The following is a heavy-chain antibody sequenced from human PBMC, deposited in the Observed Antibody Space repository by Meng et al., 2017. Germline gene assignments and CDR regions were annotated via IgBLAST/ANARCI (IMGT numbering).Heavy chain of an antibody. CDR3: AKYTTVRYSSGWYGEYFQH. CDR1: GFTFDDYA. CDR2: ISGSGGST. Sequence: GESLKISCAASGFTFDDYAMHWVRQAPGKGLEWVSAISGSGGSTYYADSVKGRFTISRDNSKNTLYLQMNSLRAEDTAVYYCAKYTTVRYSSGWYGEYFQHWGQGTLVTVSS. D-gene: IGHD6-19*01. J-gene: IGHJ1*01. V-gene: IGHV3-23*01.